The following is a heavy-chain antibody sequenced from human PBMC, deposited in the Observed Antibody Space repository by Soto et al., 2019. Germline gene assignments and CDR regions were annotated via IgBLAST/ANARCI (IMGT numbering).Heavy chain of an antibody. CDR2: IYYSGST. Sequence: PSETLSLTCTVSGGSISSGGYYWSWIRQHPGKGLEWIGYIYYSGSTYYKPSLKSRVTISVDTSKNQFSLKLSSVTAADTAVYYCARDNPHYYDSSGYPLFDYWGQGTLVTVSS. CDR3: ARDNPHYYDSSGYPLFDY. J-gene: IGHJ4*02. D-gene: IGHD3-22*01. CDR1: GGSISSGGYY. V-gene: IGHV4-31*03.